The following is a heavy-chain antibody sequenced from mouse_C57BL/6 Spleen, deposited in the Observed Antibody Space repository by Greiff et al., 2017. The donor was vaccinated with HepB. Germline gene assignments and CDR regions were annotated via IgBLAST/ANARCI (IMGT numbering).Heavy chain of an antibody. D-gene: IGHD1-1*01. Sequence: EVQLQESGPGLVKPSQSLSLTCSVTGYSITSGYYWNWIRQFPGNKLEWMGYISYDGSNNYNPSLKNRISITRDTSKNQFFLKLNSVTTEDTATYYCARGADYYGSSYGYFDVWGTGTTVTVSS. CDR1: GYSITSGYY. J-gene: IGHJ1*03. V-gene: IGHV3-6*01. CDR3: ARGADYYGSSYGYFDV. CDR2: ISYDGSN.